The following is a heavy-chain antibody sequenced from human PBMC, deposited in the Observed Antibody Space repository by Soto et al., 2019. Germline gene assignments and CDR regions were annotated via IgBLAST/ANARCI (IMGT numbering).Heavy chain of an antibody. D-gene: IGHD3-10*01. V-gene: IGHV3-21*01. Sequence: SGGSLRLSCISSGFTFRTYTMNWVRQAPGKGLEWVSGIRGFSPYTFYAESVKGRFTISRDNAKNSLYLQMDSLRAEDTAVYYCARDRGYDAHDYYYNAMDVWGQGTTVTVSS. CDR3: ARDRGYDAHDYYYNAMDV. J-gene: IGHJ6*02. CDR2: IRGFSPYT. CDR1: GFTFRTYT.